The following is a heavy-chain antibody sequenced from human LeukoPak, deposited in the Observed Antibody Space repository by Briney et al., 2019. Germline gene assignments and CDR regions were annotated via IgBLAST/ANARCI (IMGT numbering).Heavy chain of an antibody. CDR2: IIPIFGTA. J-gene: IGHJ3*02. CDR1: GGTFSSYA. D-gene: IGHD3-10*01. Sequence: GSSVKVSCKASGGTFSSYAISWVRQAPGQGLEWMGGIIPIFGTANYAQKFQGRVTITADESTSTAYMELSSLRSEDAAVYYCARVDGSGSYYNRRGLAFDIWGQGTMVTVSS. CDR3: ARVDGSGSYYNRRGLAFDI. V-gene: IGHV1-69*01.